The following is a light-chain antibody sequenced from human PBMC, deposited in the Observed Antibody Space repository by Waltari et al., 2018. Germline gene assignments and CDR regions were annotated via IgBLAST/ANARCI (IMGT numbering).Light chain of an antibody. V-gene: IGLV7-46*01. CDR1: TGAVTSGHY. CDR3: LLSYSGARRE. Sequence: QAVVTQEPSLTVSPGGTVTLTCASSTGAVTSGHYPYWFQQKPGQAPRTLIYNTSNIHPWTRARFSGSLLGGKAALTLSGAQPEDEADYYYLLSYSGARREFGGGTKLTVL. CDR2: NTS. J-gene: IGLJ2*01.